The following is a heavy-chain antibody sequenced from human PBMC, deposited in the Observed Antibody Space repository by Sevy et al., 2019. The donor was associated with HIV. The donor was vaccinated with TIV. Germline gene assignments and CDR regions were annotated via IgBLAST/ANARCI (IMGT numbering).Heavy chain of an antibody. CDR1: GFTFSRSS. D-gene: IGHD3-22*01. CDR3: ARDKREAYFDGSTSYDAFDV. J-gene: IGHJ3*01. CDR2: ISSSSNYI. V-gene: IGHV3-21*01. Sequence: VGSLRLSCAGSGFTFSRSSMNWVRQAPGKGLEWVSSISSSSNYIYYADSVKGRFTISRDNAKNSLLLLMNSLRAEDTAVSYCARDKREAYFDGSTSYDAFDVWGQGTLVTVSS.